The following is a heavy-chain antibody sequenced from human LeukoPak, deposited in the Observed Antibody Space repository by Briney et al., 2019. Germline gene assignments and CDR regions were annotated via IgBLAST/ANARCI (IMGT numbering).Heavy chain of an antibody. CDR3: ARDPRYYYDSSGDPINAFDI. Sequence: GASVKVSCKASGYTFTSYYMHWVRQAPGQGLEWMGIISPSGGSTSYAQKFQGRVTMTRDTSTSTVYMELSSLRSEDTAVYYCARDPRYYYDSSGDPINAFDIWGQGTMVTVSS. J-gene: IGHJ3*02. CDR2: ISPSGGST. V-gene: IGHV1-46*03. D-gene: IGHD3-22*01. CDR1: GYTFTSYY.